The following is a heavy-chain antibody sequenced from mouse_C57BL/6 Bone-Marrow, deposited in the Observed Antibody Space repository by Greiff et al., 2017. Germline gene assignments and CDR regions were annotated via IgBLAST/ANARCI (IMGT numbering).Heavy chain of an antibody. Sequence: VQLQQSGAELVRPGASVKLSCTASGFNIKDDYMHWVKQRPEQGLEWIGWFDPENGDTEYASKFQGKATITADTSSNTAYLQLSSLTAEDTAVYYCADYYGSSGAYWGQGTLVTVSA. D-gene: IGHD1-1*01. CDR2: FDPENGDT. CDR3: ADYYGSSGAY. CDR1: GFNIKDDY. J-gene: IGHJ3*01. V-gene: IGHV14-4*01.